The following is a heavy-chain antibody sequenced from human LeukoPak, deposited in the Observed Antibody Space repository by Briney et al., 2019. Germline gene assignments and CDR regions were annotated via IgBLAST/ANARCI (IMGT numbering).Heavy chain of an antibody. CDR3: AKDPRYYGGDCYSGY. J-gene: IGHJ4*02. D-gene: IGHD2-21*02. CDR1: GFTFSSYA. Sequence: GGSLRLSCAASGFTFSSYAMSWVRQAPGKGLEWVSAISGSGGSTYYADSVKGRFTVSRDNSKNTLYLQMNSLRAEDTAVYYCAKDPRYYGGDCYSGYWGQGTLVTVSS. CDR2: ISGSGGST. V-gene: IGHV3-23*01.